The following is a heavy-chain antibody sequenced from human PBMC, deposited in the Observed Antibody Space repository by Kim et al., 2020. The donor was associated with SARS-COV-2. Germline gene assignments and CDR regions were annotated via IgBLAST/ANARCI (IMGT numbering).Heavy chain of an antibody. CDR1: GFTFSSYA. D-gene: IGHD4-17*01. CDR2: ISYDGSNK. Sequence: GGSLRLSCAASGFTFSSYAMHWVRQAPGKGLERVAVISYDGSNKYYADSVKGRFTISRDNSKNTLYLQMNSLRAEDTAVYYCARIYGRKHQTYYYYSYGMDGWGQWTTVTVS. CDR3: ARIYGRKHQTYYYYSYGMDG. V-gene: IGHV3-30-3*01. J-gene: IGHJ6*02.